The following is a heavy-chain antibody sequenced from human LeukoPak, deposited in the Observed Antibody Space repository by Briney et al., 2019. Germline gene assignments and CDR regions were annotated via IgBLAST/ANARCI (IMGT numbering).Heavy chain of an antibody. CDR3: ARGYCSGGICYNFPDVFDI. J-gene: IGHJ3*02. CDR2: ICVIGGST. Sequence: PGGSLRLSCAASGFTFSSYAMSWVRQPPGKGVEWVSAICVIGGSTYYADSPKGRFTLSRDNSKNTLYLQMNSLRAEDTAVYYCARGYCSGGICYNFPDVFDIWGQGTLVSVSS. D-gene: IGHD2-8*02. CDR1: GFTFSSYA. V-gene: IGHV3-23*01.